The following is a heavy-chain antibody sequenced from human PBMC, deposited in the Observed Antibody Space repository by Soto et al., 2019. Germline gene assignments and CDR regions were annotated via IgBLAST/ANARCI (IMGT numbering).Heavy chain of an antibody. V-gene: IGHV1-69*13. J-gene: IGHJ6*02. CDR1: CGTFIASA. CDR3: GRGFFGAGRQDYYYYYALDV. Sequence: SAEVCFRASCGTFIASAISWLRQAPGQGLEWLGGIIPTLLTTNYAQKFQGRVTITADESTNTAYMELSSLRSDDTAVYFCGRGFFGAGRQDYYYYYALDVWGQGTTVTVS. CDR2: IIPTLLTT. D-gene: IGHD3-10*01.